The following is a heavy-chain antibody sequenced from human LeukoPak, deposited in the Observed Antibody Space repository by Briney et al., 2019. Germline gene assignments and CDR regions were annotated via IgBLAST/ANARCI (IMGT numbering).Heavy chain of an antibody. Sequence: SETLSLICSVSGDSINGYYWSWIRVPAGKGLEWMGRLYASGNPNYASGTTHTNASLRSRLTMSLDTSKNQLSLKLRSVTAADTAVYYCAREAKPANAAGLDVWGQGTTVTVPS. CDR3: AREAKPANAAGLDV. D-gene: IGHD4/OR15-4a*01. CDR2: LYASGNP. J-gene: IGHJ6*02. CDR1: GDSINGYY. V-gene: IGHV4-4*07.